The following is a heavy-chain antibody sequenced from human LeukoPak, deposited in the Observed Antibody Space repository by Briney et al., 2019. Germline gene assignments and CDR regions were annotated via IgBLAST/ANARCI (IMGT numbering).Heavy chain of an antibody. J-gene: IGHJ5*02. CDR1: GYTFTKNG. CDR2: ISAYNGNT. CDR3: ARDGPRYNWFDP. V-gene: IGHV1-18*01. Sequence: ASVKVSCKASGYTFTKNGISWVRQAPGQGLEWMGWISAYNGNTNYGQNLQGRVTMTTDTSTSTAYMELRSLRSDDTAVYYCARDGPRYNWFDPWGQGTLVTVSS.